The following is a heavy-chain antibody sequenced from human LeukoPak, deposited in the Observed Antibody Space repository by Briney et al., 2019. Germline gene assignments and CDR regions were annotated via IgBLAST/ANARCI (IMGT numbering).Heavy chain of an antibody. CDR1: GGSFSGYY. Sequence: SETLSLTCAVYGGSFSGYYWNWIRQPPGKGLEWIGEINHSGSTNYNPSLKSRVTISVDTSKNQFSLKLSSVTAADTAVYYCATGAARRSDYWGQGTLVTVSS. CDR2: INHSGST. V-gene: IGHV4-34*01. D-gene: IGHD6-6*01. J-gene: IGHJ4*02. CDR3: ATGAARRSDY.